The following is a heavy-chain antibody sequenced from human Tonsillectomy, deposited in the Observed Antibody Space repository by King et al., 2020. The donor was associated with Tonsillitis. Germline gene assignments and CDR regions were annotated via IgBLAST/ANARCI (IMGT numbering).Heavy chain of an antibody. CDR1: GFTFSSYG. D-gene: IGHD1-20*01. Sequence: QLVESGGGVVQPGRSLRLSCAASGFTFSSYGMHWVRQAPGKGLEWVAVISYDGSNKYYADSVKGRFTISRDNSKKTLYLQMNSLRAEDTAGYYCAKPNRNDLPVFDYWGQGTLVTVSS. J-gene: IGHJ4*02. CDR3: AKPNRNDLPVFDY. V-gene: IGHV3-30*18. CDR2: ISYDGSNK.